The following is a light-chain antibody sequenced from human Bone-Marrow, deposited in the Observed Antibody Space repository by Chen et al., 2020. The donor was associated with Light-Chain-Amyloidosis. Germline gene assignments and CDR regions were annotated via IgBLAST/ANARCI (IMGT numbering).Light chain of an antibody. CDR3: QVWDRSRDRPV. J-gene: IGLJ3*02. Sequence: SYVLTQPSSVSVAPGQTATIACGGNNIGATSVHWYQQTPGQAPLLVVYDDSDRPSGIPERLSGSNSGNPATLTLSRVEAGDEAAYYCQVWDRSRDRPVFGGGTKLTVL. CDR2: DDS. CDR1: NIGATS. V-gene: IGLV3-21*02.